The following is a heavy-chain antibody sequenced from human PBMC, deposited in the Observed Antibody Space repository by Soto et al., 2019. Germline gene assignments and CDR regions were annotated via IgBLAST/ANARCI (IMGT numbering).Heavy chain of an antibody. J-gene: IGHJ6*02. CDR2: IYPGDSDT. Sequence: PGESLKISCKGSGYSFTSYWIGWVRQMPGKGLEWMGIIYPGDSDTRYSPSFQGQVTISADKSISTAYLQWSSLKASDTAMYYCARHPLYSSDYYYYGMDVWGQGTTVTISS. CDR1: GYSFTSYW. D-gene: IGHD6-19*01. CDR3: ARHPLYSSDYYYYGMDV. V-gene: IGHV5-51*01.